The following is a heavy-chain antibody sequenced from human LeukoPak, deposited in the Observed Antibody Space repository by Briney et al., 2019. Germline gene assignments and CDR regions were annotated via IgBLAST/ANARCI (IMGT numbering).Heavy chain of an antibody. Sequence: SETLSLTCTVSGGSISSYFWTWLRQPAGKGLEWIGRIYSSGSTNYNPSLKSRVTMSVDTSKNQFSLKLSSMTAADTAVYYCARGPLAASPFDYWGQGTLVAVSS. CDR1: GGSISSYF. CDR3: ARGPLAASPFDY. D-gene: IGHD2-15*01. V-gene: IGHV4-4*07. J-gene: IGHJ4*02. CDR2: IYSSGST.